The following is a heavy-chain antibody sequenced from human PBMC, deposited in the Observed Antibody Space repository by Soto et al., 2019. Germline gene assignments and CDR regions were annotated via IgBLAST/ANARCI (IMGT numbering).Heavy chain of an antibody. CDR1: GGSISNYY. CDR3: ARGHYDFWSGYFATIDY. V-gene: IGHV4-59*08. CDR2: IHYSGNT. D-gene: IGHD3-3*01. Sequence: SETLSLTCTVSGGSISNYYWSWIRQPPGKGLEWIGYIHYSGNTKYNPSLKSRVTISADTSKNQFSLKLSSVTAADTAVYYCARGHYDFWSGYFATIDYWGQGTLVTVSS. J-gene: IGHJ4*02.